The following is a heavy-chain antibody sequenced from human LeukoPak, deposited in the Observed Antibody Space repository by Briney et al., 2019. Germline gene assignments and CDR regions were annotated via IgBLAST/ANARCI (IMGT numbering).Heavy chain of an antibody. J-gene: IGHJ6*03. CDR2: IIPIFGTA. Sequence: SVTVSCKASGGTFSSYAISWVRQAPGQGLEWMGGIIPIFGTANYAQKFQGRVTITADESTSTAYMELSSLRSEDTAVYYCASSRIQLWLRRNDYYYYYYMDVWGKGTTVTISS. CDR1: GGTFSSYA. CDR3: ASSRIQLWLRRNDYYYYYYMDV. D-gene: IGHD5-18*01. V-gene: IGHV1-69*13.